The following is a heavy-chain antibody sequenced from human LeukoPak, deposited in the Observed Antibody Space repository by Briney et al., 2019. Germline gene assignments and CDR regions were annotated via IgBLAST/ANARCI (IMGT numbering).Heavy chain of an antibody. CDR2: TYYRSKWYN. Sequence: SQTLSLTCAISGDSVSSNSAAWNWIRQSPSRGLEGLGRTYYRSKWYNDYAVSVKSRITINPDTSKNQFSLQLNSVTPEDTAVYYCAREVTMVRGVIIIPYYYYGMDVWGKGTTVTVSS. J-gene: IGHJ6*04. D-gene: IGHD3-10*01. V-gene: IGHV6-1*01. CDR3: AREVTMVRGVIIIPYYYYGMDV. CDR1: GDSVSSNSAA.